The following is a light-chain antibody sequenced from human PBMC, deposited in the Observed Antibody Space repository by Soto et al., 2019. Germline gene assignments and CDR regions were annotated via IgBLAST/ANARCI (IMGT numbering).Light chain of an antibody. V-gene: IGLV1-40*01. CDR3: QSYDISLSHVV. CDR1: SSNIGAGYD. Sequence: QSVLTQPPSVSGAPGQRVTISCTGSSSNIGAGYDVHWYQQLPGTAPKLLIYGNSNRPSGVPDRFSGSKSGTSASLAITGLQAEDEADYYCQSYDISLSHVVFGGGTKVTVL. CDR2: GNS. J-gene: IGLJ2*01.